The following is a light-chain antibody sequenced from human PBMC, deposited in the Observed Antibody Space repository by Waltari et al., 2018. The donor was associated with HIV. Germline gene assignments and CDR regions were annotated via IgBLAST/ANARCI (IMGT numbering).Light chain of an antibody. CDR1: SSNIGSYS. J-gene: IGLJ1*01. Sequence: QSVLTQPPSASGTPGQRVTISCSGSSSNIGSYSVYWYQQLPGTAPKLLIYRNNQRPSGVPDRFSGSKSGTSASLAISGLRSEDEADYYCAAWDGSLGVFGTGTKVSV. CDR3: AAWDGSLGV. CDR2: RNN. V-gene: IGLV1-47*01.